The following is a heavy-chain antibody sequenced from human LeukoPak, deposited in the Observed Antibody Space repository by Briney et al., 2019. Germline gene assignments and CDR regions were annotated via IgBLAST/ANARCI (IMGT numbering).Heavy chain of an antibody. J-gene: IGHJ3*02. CDR2: IRYDGSNK. CDR3: AKDRKDGNSGAFDI. Sequence: GGSLRLSCAASGFTFSSYGMHWVRQAPGKGLEWVAFIRYDGSNKYYADSVKGRFTISRDNSKNTLYLQMNSLRAEDTAVYYCAKDRKDGNSGAFDIWGQGTMVTVSS. D-gene: IGHD4-23*01. V-gene: IGHV3-30*02. CDR1: GFTFSSYG.